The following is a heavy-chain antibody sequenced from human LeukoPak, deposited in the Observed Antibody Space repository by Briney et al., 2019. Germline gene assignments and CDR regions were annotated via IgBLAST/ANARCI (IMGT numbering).Heavy chain of an antibody. D-gene: IGHD6-6*01. CDR3: ARVGYSSSSYFDY. CDR1: GGSFSGYY. J-gene: IGHJ4*02. CDR2: INHSGST. V-gene: IGHV4-34*01. Sequence: SETLSLTCAVYGGSFSGYYWSWIRQPPGKGLEWIGEINHSGSTNYNPSLKSRVTISVDTSENQFSLKLSSVTAADTAVYYCARVGYSSSSYFDYWGQGTLVTVSS.